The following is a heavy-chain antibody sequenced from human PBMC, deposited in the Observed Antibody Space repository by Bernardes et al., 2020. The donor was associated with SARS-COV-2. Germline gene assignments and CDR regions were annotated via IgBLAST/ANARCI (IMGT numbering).Heavy chain of an antibody. CDR1: RFTFSDYY. V-gene: IGHV3-74*01. CDR3: ARGHYPDALDF. Sequence: GGSLRLSCAASRFTFSDYYMHWVRQVPGKGLVWVSRIDGGGTTANYAESVNGRFTIFRDNAKNTLFLHMNSLRAEDTAVYFCARGHYPDALDFGGPGTMVTVSS. D-gene: IGHD3-10*01. J-gene: IGHJ3*01. CDR2: IDGGGTTA.